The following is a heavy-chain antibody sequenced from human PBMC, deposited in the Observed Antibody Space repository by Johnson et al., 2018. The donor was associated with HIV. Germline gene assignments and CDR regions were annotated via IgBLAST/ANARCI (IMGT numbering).Heavy chain of an antibody. CDR2: ISWNSGSI. J-gene: IGHJ3*02. CDR3: AKAQKGQYYYDSSGGDLTDI. Sequence: VQLVESGGGLVQPGRSLRLSCAASGFTFDDYAMHWVRHAPGKGLEWVSGISWNSGSIGYADSVKGRFTISRDNAKNSLYLQMNSLRAEDTAVYYCAKAQKGQYYYDSSGGDLTDIWGQGTMVTVSS. V-gene: IGHV3-9*01. CDR1: GFTFDDYA. D-gene: IGHD3-22*01.